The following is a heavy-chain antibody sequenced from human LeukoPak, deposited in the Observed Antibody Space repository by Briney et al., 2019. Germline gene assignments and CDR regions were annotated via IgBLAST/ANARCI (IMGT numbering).Heavy chain of an antibody. D-gene: IGHD1-26*01. J-gene: IGHJ4*02. CDR1: GFTFSSYA. CDR3: ARAQVGAPTDF. CDR2: ISSSSSYI. Sequence: GGSLRLSCSASGFTFSSYAINWVRQAPGKGLEWVSSISSSSSYIYYADSVKGRFTISRDNAKDTLYLHMNSLRPEDTAVYYCARAQVGAPTDFWGQGTLVTVSS. V-gene: IGHV3-21*01.